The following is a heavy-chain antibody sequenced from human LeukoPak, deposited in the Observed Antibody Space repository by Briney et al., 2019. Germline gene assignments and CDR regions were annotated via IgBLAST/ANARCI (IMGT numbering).Heavy chain of an antibody. Sequence: ETLSLTCTVSGGSISSYYWSWIRQPPGKGLEWVANIKQDGSEKYYVDSVKGRFTISRDNAKNSLYLQMNSLRAEDTAVYYCAREAVHYYYYYMDVWGQGTLVTVSS. V-gene: IGHV3-7*01. J-gene: IGHJ6*03. CDR1: GGSISSYY. D-gene: IGHD6-19*01. CDR2: IKQDGSEK. CDR3: AREAVHYYYYYMDV.